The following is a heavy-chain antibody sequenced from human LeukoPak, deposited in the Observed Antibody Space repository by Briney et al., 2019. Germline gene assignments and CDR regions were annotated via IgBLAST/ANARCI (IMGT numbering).Heavy chain of an antibody. V-gene: IGHV3-73*01. CDR1: GYTYSASA. CDR2: IRSKGNNYAT. J-gene: IGHJ4*02. CDR3: TRSLYYDSWSGYFGGEDFDY. Sequence: PGGSLRLSCAASGYTYSASAIHWVRQASGRGLEWVGRIRSKGNNYATAYGASVKGRFIFSRDDSKNTAWLQMNSLKTEDTAVYYCTRSLYYDSWSGYFGGEDFDYWGQGVLVTVSS. D-gene: IGHD3-3*01.